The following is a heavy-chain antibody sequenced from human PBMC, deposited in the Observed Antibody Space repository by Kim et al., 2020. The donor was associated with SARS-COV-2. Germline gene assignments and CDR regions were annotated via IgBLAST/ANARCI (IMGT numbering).Heavy chain of an antibody. J-gene: IGHJ4*02. Sequence: SVKVSCKASGGTFSSYAISWVRQAPGQGLEWMGGIIPIFGTANYAQKFQGRVTITADESTSTAYMELSSLRSEDTAVYYCARTGGSSSYFDYWGQGTLVTVSS. D-gene: IGHD6-13*01. CDR1: GGTFSSYA. CDR3: ARTGGSSSYFDY. CDR2: IIPIFGTA. V-gene: IGHV1-69*13.